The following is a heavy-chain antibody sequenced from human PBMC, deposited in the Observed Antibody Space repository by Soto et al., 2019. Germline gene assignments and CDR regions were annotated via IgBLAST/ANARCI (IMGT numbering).Heavy chain of an antibody. Sequence: SETLSLTCTVSGGSISSGGYYWSWIRQHPGKGLEWIGYIYYSGSTYYNPSLKSRVTISVDTSKNQFSLKLSSVTAADTAVYYCARKGGYSGYDPFRYYYYYMDVWGKGTTVTVSS. D-gene: IGHD5-12*01. J-gene: IGHJ6*03. V-gene: IGHV4-31*03. CDR1: GGSISSGGYY. CDR3: ARKGGYSGYDPFRYYYYYMDV. CDR2: IYYSGST.